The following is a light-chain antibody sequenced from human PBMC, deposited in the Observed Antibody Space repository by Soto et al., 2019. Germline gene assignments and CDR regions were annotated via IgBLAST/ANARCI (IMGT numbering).Light chain of an antibody. J-gene: IGLJ2*01. CDR3: TSCTTSTTMI. CDR1: RSDIGAYNF. V-gene: IGLV2-14*03. CDR2: DVN. Sequence: QSALTQPASVSGSPGQSITISCTGTRSDIGAYNFVSWYQQHPGEVPKLILYDVNVRPSGVSNRFSGSKSGNTASLTIAGLQAADEADYYCTSCTTSTTMIFGGGTKVTVL.